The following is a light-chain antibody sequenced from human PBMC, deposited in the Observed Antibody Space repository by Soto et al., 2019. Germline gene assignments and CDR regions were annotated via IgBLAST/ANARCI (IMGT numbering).Light chain of an antibody. J-gene: IGKJ4*01. V-gene: IGKV3-11*01. CDR1: QSVSSQ. CDR2: DAS. Sequence: EIVLTQSPATLSLSPVERATLSCRASQSVSSQLAWYQQKPGQAPRLLISDASNRATGITTRFSGSGPGTDFNLTVSSLEPEDFAVYYCQHRYSWPLTFGGGTKVEIK. CDR3: QHRYSWPLT.